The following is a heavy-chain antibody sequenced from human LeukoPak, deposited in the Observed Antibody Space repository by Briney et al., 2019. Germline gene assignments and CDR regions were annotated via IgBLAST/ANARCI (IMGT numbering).Heavy chain of an antibody. Sequence: GGSLRLSCAASGFTFSSYSMNWVRQAPGKGLEWVSGISWNSGSIGYADSVKGRFTISRDNAKNSLYLQMNSLRAEDMALYYCAKASSSSYDSSGDDAFDIWGQGTMVTVSS. V-gene: IGHV3-9*03. CDR2: ISWNSGSI. J-gene: IGHJ3*02. D-gene: IGHD3-22*01. CDR1: GFTFSSYS. CDR3: AKASSSSYDSSGDDAFDI.